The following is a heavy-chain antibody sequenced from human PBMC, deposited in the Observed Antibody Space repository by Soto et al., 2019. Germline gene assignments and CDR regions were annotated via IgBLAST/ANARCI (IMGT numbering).Heavy chain of an antibody. CDR1: RFTFSTYD. CDR2: ISTSGSTV. CDR3: VRYCSTTLCNGVATRTFDY. D-gene: IGHD2-2*01. V-gene: IGHV3-48*03. Sequence: PGGSLRLSCAASRFTFSTYDMNWVRQAPGKGLEWVSYISTSGSTVYYADSVKGRFTISRDNTRNSLYLQMNSLRDEDTALYYCVRYCSTTLCNGVATRTFDYWGQGTLVTVSS. J-gene: IGHJ4*02.